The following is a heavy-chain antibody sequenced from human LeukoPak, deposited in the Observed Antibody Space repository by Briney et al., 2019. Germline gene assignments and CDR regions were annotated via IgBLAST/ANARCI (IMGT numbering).Heavy chain of an antibody. CDR2: IIPIFGTA. J-gene: IGHJ4*02. CDR3: ARGTPGRDGYLPDY. D-gene: IGHD5-24*01. V-gene: IGHV1-69*13. CDR1: GGTFTIYA. Sequence: SVKVSCKASGGTFTIYAISWVRQAPGQGLEWMGGIIPIFGTANYAQKFQGRVTITADESTSTAYMELSSLRSGDTAVYYCARGTPGRDGYLPDYWGQGTLVTVSS.